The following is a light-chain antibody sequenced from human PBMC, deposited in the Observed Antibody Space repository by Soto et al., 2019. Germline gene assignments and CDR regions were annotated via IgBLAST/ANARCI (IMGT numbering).Light chain of an antibody. V-gene: IGKV3-15*01. Sequence: EIVMTQSPATLSVSPGERATLSCRASQSVSSNLAWYQQKPGQAPRLLIYGASTRATDIPGRFSGSGSGTEFTLTISSLQSEDFAFYYCQQYNNWPPWTCGQGTKVEI. CDR1: QSVSSN. J-gene: IGKJ1*01. CDR2: GAS. CDR3: QQYNNWPPWT.